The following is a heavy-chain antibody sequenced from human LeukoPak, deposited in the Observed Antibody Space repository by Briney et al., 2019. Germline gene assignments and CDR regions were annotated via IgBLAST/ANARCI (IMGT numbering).Heavy chain of an antibody. D-gene: IGHD3-3*01. CDR3: ARDPAKFWSGHDY. J-gene: IGHJ4*02. CDR1: GFTFSSYA. V-gene: IGHV3-23*01. Sequence: GGSLRLSCAASGFTFSSYAMSWVRQAPGKGLEWVSAISGSGGSTYYADSVKGRFTISRDNSKNTLYVQMNSLRAEDTAVYYCARDPAKFWSGHDYWGQGTLVTVSS. CDR2: ISGSGGST.